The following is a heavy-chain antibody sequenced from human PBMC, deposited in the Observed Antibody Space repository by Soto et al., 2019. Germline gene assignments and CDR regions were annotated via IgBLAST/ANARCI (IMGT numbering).Heavy chain of an antibody. CDR1: GGSISSYY. V-gene: IGHV4-59*01. CDR2: IYYSGST. J-gene: IGHJ4*02. CDR3: ARSDGRF. Sequence: PXETLSLTCTVSGGSISSYYWSWIRQPPGKGLEWIGYIYYSGSTNYNPSLKSRVTISVDTSKNQFSLKLSSVTAADTYVYYCARSDGRFWGKGTLVTVAS.